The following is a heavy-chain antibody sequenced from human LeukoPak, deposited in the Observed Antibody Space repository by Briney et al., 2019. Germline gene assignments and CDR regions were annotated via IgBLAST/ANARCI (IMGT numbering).Heavy chain of an antibody. J-gene: IGHJ4*02. CDR2: IRGSGGST. D-gene: IGHD5-18*01. Sequence: GGSLSLLCAPSGFTLSSYAENWVPRAPGEGLVWVSAIRGSGGSTYYADSVKGRFTISRDNSKNTLYLQMNSLRAEDTAIYYCAKDAQSPEVTYYFDYWGQGTLVSVSS. CDR1: GFTLSSYA. V-gene: IGHV3-23*01. CDR3: AKDAQSPEVTYYFDY.